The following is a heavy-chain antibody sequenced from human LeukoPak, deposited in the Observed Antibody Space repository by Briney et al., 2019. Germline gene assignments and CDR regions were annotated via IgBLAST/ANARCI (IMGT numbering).Heavy chain of an antibody. J-gene: IGHJ5*02. CDR2: IIPIFGTA. CDR1: GGTFSSYA. D-gene: IGHD4-11*01. V-gene: IGHV1-69*06. CDR3: ARYGTTVTTRWFDP. Sequence: SVKVSCKASGGTFSSYAISWVRQAPGQGLEWMGGIIPIFGTANYAQKFQGRVTITADKSTSTAYMELSSLRSEDTAVYYCARYGTTVTTRWFDPWGQGTLVTVSS.